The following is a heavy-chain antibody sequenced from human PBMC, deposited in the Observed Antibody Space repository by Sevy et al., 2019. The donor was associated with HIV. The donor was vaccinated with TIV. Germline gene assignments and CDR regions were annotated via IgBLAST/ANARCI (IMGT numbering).Heavy chain of an antibody. V-gene: IGHV3-33*01. CDR3: FSWAYYSATRTEKFDS. D-gene: IGHD2-21*01. J-gene: IGHJ5*01. Sequence: GGSLRLSCAASGFTFSSYCMHWVRQAPGKGLVWVSRICCDGSNKCYADSVKGRFTISRDNSKNTLYLQMYSLRAEDTAVYYCFSWAYYSATRTEKFDSWGQGTLVTVSS. CDR1: GFTFSSYC. CDR2: ICCDGSNK.